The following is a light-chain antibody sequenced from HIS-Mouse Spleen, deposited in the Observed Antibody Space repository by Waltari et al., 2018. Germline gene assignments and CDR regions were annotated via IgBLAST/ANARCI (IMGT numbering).Light chain of an antibody. J-gene: IGLJ2*01. V-gene: IGLV2-14*03. CDR2: DVS. CDR1: SSDVGGYKY. Sequence: QSALTKPASVSGSPGQSITISCTGTSSDVGGYKYVSWYQQHPGKAPKLMIYDVSNRPSGVSNRFSGSKSGTTASLTISGLQAEDEADYYCSSYTSSSTLVVFGGGTKLTVL. CDR3: SSYTSSSTLVV.